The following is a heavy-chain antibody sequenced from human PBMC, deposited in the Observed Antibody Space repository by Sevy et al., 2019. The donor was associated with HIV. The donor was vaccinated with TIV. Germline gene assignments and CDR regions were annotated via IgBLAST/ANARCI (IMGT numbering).Heavy chain of an antibody. J-gene: IGHJ4*01. Sequence: SETLSLTCTVSGDSISSSTYHWGWIRQSPGKGLEWIGNIYYSGNTNYNPSLTSRATISLDTSKNQFSLNLTSVTAAETAVYYCARVVDFWSGYLDYWGQGTLVTVSS. CDR2: IYYSGNT. CDR1: GDSISSSTYH. V-gene: IGHV4-39*01. D-gene: IGHD3-3*01. CDR3: ARVVDFWSGYLDY.